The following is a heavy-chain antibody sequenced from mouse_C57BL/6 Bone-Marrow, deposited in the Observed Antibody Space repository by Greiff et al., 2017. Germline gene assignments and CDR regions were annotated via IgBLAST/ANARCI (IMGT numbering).Heavy chain of an antibody. CDR2: IFPGNGGT. CDR3: ARGDYYGTSPWFAY. D-gene: IGHD1-1*01. Sequence: VQLQQSGPELVKPGASVKISCKASGYAFSSSWMNWVKQRPGKGLEWIGRIFPGNGGTNYNGKFKGKATLTADKSSSTAYMQLSSLTSEDSAVYFCARGDYYGTSPWFAYWGQGTLVTVSA. J-gene: IGHJ3*01. CDR1: GYAFSSSW. V-gene: IGHV1-82*01.